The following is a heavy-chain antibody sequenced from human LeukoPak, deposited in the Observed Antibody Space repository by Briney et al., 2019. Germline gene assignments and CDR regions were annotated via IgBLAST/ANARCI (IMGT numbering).Heavy chain of an antibody. D-gene: IGHD5-18*01. Sequence: ASVKVSCKASGGTFSSYAISWVRQAPGQGLEWVGWISAYNGNTNYAQKLQGRVTMTTDTSTSTAYMELRSLRSDDTAVYYCARGGYSYGYMGYSDYWGQGTLVTVSS. CDR3: ARGGYSYGYMGYSDY. V-gene: IGHV1-18*01. J-gene: IGHJ4*02. CDR1: GGTFSSYA. CDR2: ISAYNGNT.